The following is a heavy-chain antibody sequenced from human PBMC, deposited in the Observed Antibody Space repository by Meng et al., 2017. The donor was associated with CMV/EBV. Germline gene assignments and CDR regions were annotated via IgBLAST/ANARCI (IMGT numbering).Heavy chain of an antibody. CDR1: GSTFSSYA. V-gene: IGHV3-30-3*01. Sequence: GESLKISCAASGSTFSSYAMHWVRQAPGKGLEWVAVISYDGSNKYYADSVKGRFTISRDNSKNTLYLQMNSLRAEDTAVYYCARDLCGYCSSAPIDPWGQGTLVTVSS. J-gene: IGHJ5*02. CDR3: ARDLCGYCSSAPIDP. D-gene: IGHD2-2*03. CDR2: ISYDGSNK.